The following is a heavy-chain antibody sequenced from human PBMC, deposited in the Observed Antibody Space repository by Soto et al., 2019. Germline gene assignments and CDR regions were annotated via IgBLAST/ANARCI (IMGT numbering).Heavy chain of an antibody. CDR2: IYYSGST. CDR1: GGSISSDGHY. V-gene: IGHV4-31*03. CDR3: AKEGVGNAFDI. J-gene: IGHJ3*02. D-gene: IGHD1-1*01. Sequence: QVQLQESGPGLVKPSQTLSLTCTVSGGSISSDGHYWSWIRQHPGKGLEWIGYIYYSGSTYYNPSLKSRVTISVDTSKKQFSLKLSSVTAADTAVYYCAKEGVGNAFDIWGQGTLVIVSS.